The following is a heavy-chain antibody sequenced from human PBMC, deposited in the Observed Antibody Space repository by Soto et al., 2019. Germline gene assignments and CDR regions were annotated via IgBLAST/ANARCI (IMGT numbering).Heavy chain of an antibody. CDR3: AKDISIFGVVIAGY. CDR1: GFTFSNYG. Sequence: GGSLRLSCAASGFTFSNYGMHWVRQAPGKGLEWVAVISYDGSNKYYADSVKGRFTISRDNSKNTLYLQMNSLRAEDTAVYYCAKDISIFGVVIAGYWGQGTLVTVSS. J-gene: IGHJ4*02. V-gene: IGHV3-30*18. D-gene: IGHD3-3*01. CDR2: ISYDGSNK.